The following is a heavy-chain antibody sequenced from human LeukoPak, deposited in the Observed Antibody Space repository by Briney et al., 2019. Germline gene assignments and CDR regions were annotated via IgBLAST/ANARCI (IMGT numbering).Heavy chain of an antibody. Sequence: GGSLRLSCAASGFTVSSNYMSWVRQAPGKGLEWVSVIYSGGSTYYADSVKGRFTISRDNSKNTLYLQMNSLRAEDTAVYYCARAGHCTNGICYTPDFDYWGQGTLVTVSS. CDR1: GFTVSSNY. CDR3: ARAGHCTNGICYTPDFDY. CDR2: IYSGGST. V-gene: IGHV3-53*01. J-gene: IGHJ4*02. D-gene: IGHD2-8*01.